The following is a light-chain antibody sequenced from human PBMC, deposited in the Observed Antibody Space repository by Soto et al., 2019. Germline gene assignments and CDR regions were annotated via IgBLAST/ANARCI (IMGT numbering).Light chain of an antibody. J-gene: IGLJ1*01. V-gene: IGLV2-14*03. CDR2: DVS. Sequence: LTQPASVSGSPGQSITISCTGTSSDVGGYNYVSWYQQHPVRAPKLLIYDVSDRPSGVSIRFSGSKSGNTASLTISGLQAEDEADYYCGSYTTSSTLVFGTGTKVTVL. CDR1: SSDVGGYNY. CDR3: GSYTTSSTLV.